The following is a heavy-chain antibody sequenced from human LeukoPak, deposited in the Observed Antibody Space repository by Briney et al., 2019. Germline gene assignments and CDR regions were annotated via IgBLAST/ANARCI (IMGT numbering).Heavy chain of an antibody. J-gene: IGHJ3*02. CDR2: ISYDGSNK. Sequence: GGSLRLSCAASGFTFSSYGMHWVRQAPGNGLEWVAVISYDGSNKYYADSVKGRFTISRDNSKNTLYLQMNSLRAEDTAVYYCARDRLCRDAFDIWGQGTMVTVSS. D-gene: IGHD6-25*01. CDR1: GFTFSSYG. CDR3: ARDRLCRDAFDI. V-gene: IGHV3-30*03.